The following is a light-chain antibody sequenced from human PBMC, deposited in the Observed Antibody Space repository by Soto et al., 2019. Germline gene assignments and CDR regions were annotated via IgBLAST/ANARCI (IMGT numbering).Light chain of an antibody. CDR2: KTN. CDR1: SGSVSTNNY. V-gene: IGLV8-61*01. J-gene: IGLJ3*02. Sequence: QTVVTQEPSFSVSPGGTITLTCGLSSGSVSTNNYPSWYQQTPGQAPRTLIYKTNTRSSGVPDRFSGSILGNQAALTITGASADDECDYYCLLYVGSGSHGVFGGGTKVTVL. CDR3: LLYVGSGSHGV.